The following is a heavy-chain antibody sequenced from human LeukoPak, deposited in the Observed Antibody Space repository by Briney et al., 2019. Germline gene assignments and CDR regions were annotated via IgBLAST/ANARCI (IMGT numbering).Heavy chain of an antibody. V-gene: IGHV4-39*07. CDR1: GGSITSSSYY. CDR2: IYYTGST. CDR3: ARVPVNIWENWFDP. Sequence: SETLSLTCTVPGGSITSSSYYWGWIRQPPGKGLEWIGSIYYTGSTNYNPSLKSRVTISVDTSKNQFSLKLNSVTAADTAVYYCARVPVNIWENWFDPWGQGTLVTVSS. D-gene: IGHD1-26*01. J-gene: IGHJ5*02.